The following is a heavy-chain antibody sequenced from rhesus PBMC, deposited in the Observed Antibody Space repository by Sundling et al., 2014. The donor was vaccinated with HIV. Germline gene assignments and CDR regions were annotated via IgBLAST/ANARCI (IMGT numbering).Heavy chain of an antibody. CDR1: GGSISSSNW. J-gene: IGHJ4*01. CDR2: SHGNGAST. D-gene: IGHD3-28*01. Sequence: QVQLQESGPGLVKPSETLSLTCAVSGGSISSSNWWSWIRQSPGKGLEWVGSSHGNGASTYYKSSLKNRVTISKDTAKNQLSLKLSSVTAADTAVYYCATAYVSSYEWTYWGQGVLVTVSS. CDR3: ATAYVSSYEWTY. V-gene: IGHV4-92*01.